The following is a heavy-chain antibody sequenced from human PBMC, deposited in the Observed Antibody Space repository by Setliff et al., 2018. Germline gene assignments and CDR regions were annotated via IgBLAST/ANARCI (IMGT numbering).Heavy chain of an antibody. CDR1: GYTFISYD. J-gene: IGHJ6*02. CDR3: ARAGNSYAQYYYGLDV. CDR2: ISAYNGNT. Sequence: GASVKVSCKASGYTFISYDISWVRQAPGQGLEWMGWISAYNGNTNYAQKLQGRVTMTTDTSTSTAYMELRSLRSDDTAVYYCARAGNSYAQYYYGLDVWGQGTTVTVSS. V-gene: IGHV1-18*01. D-gene: IGHD5-18*01.